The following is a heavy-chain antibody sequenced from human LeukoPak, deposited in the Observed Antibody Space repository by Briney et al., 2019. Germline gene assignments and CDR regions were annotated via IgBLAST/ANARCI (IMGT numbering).Heavy chain of an antibody. CDR2: ISNTGGST. D-gene: IGHD5-18*01. V-gene: IGHV3-23*01. CDR3: AKIPNSYGHDAFDI. J-gene: IGHJ3*02. CDR1: GFSFNTYA. Sequence: PGGSLRLSCAASGFSFNTYAMSWVRQAPGKGLEWVTAISNTGGSTYYADSVKGRFTISRDNSKNTLYLQMNSLRAEDTAVYYCAKIPNSYGHDAFDIWGQGTMVTVSS.